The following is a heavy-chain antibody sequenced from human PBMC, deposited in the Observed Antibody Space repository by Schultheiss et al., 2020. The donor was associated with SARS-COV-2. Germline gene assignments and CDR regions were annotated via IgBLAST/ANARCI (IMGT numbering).Heavy chain of an antibody. V-gene: IGHV3-9*01. CDR3: ARLHDSSDY. J-gene: IGHJ4*02. CDR2: ISWNSGSI. Sequence: GGSLRLSCAASGFTFSSYAMHWVRQAPGKGLEWVSGISWNSGSIGYADSVKGRFTISRDNAKNSLYLQMNSLRAEDTALYYCARLHDSSDYWGQGTLVTVSS. CDR1: GFTFSSYA. D-gene: IGHD3-22*01.